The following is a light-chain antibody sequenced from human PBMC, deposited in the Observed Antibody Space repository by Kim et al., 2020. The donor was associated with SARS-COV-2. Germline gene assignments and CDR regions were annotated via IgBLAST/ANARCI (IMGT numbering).Light chain of an antibody. V-gene: IGKV1-12*01. Sequence: SASVGDRVTITGRASQDISNWLAWYQQKPGKAPKLLISAASRLESGVPSRFSGSGSGTDFTLTISSLRPEDSASYYCQRANRFPLVFGGGTKVEI. CDR2: AAS. CDR1: QDISNW. CDR3: QRANRFPLV. J-gene: IGKJ4*01.